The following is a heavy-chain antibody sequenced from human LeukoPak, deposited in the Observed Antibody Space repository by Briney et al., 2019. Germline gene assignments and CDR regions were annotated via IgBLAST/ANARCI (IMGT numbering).Heavy chain of an antibody. CDR1: GFTFSDYY. V-gene: IGHV3-11*04. J-gene: IGHJ4*02. D-gene: IGHD3-22*01. Sequence: GGSLRLSCAASGFTFSDYYMSWIRQAPGKGLEWVSYISSSGSTIYYADSVKGRFTISRGNAKNSLYLQMNSLRAEDTAVYYCARVYYYDSSGYPPPPDYWGQGTLVTVSS. CDR3: ARVYYYDSSGYPPPPDY. CDR2: ISSSGSTI.